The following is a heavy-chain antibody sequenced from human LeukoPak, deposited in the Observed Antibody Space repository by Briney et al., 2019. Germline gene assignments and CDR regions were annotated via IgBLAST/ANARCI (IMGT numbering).Heavy chain of an antibody. Sequence: PGGSLRLSCAASGFTFSSYWMSWVRQPPGKGLEWIGEINHSGSTNYNPSLKSRVTISVDTSKNQFSLKLSSVTAADTAVYYCARGGGERGYYFDYWGQGTLVTVSS. J-gene: IGHJ4*02. CDR2: INHSGST. CDR3: ARGGGERGYYFDY. CDR1: GFTFSSYW. D-gene: IGHD3-16*01. V-gene: IGHV4-34*01.